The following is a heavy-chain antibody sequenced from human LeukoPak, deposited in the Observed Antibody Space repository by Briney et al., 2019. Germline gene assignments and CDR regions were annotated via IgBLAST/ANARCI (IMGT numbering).Heavy chain of an antibody. CDR1: GGTFSSYA. V-gene: IGHV1-69*13. CDR2: IIPIFGTA. CDR3: ARDGAPYYDILTGYYRYFDY. J-gene: IGHJ4*02. Sequence: GASVKVSCKASGGTFSSYAISWVRQAPGQGLEWMGGIIPIFGTANYAQKFQGRVTITADESTSTAYKELSSLRSEDTAVYYCARDGAPYYDILTGYYRYFDYWGQGTLVTVSS. D-gene: IGHD3-9*01.